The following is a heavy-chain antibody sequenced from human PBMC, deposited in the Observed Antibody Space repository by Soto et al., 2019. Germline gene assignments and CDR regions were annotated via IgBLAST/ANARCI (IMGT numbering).Heavy chain of an antibody. V-gene: IGHV3-72*01. Sequence: EVQLVESGGGLVQPGGSLRLSCAASGFTFSDHYMDWVRQAPGKGLEWVGRTRNKANSYTTEYAASVKGRFTISRDDSKNSLYQQMNSLKTEDTSVYYCARVALAYCGGDCSDWYFDLWGRGTLVTVSS. D-gene: IGHD2-21*02. CDR2: TRNKANSYTT. CDR1: GFTFSDHY. CDR3: ARVALAYCGGDCSDWYFDL. J-gene: IGHJ2*01.